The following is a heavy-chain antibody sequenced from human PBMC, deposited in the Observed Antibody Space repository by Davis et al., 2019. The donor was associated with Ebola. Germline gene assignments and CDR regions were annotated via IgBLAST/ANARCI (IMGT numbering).Heavy chain of an antibody. D-gene: IGHD2-2*01. CDR2: ISSSGSTI. J-gene: IGHJ5*02. CDR1: GFTFSSYA. CDR3: ARVVPAAYLYHSNYVFWFDP. V-gene: IGHV3-48*04. Sequence: PGGSLRLSCAASGFTFSSYAMSWVRQAPGKGLEWVSYISSSGSTIYYADSVKGRFTISRDNAKNSLYLQMNSLRAEDTAVYYCARVVPAAYLYHSNYVFWFDPWGQGTLVTVSS.